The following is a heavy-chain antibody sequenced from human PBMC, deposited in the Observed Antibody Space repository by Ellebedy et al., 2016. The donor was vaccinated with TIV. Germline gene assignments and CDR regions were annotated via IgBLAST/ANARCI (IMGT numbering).Heavy chain of an antibody. CDR2: ISGSGVTT. Sequence: GGSLRLSXVVSRFTFSGYAMSWVRQAPGKGLEWVSGISGSGVTTYYADPVKGRFTISRDNSRNTVYLQMNSLRGEDTAVYYCTKDLEAGRYFDLGGGFDPWGQGTLVTVSS. J-gene: IGHJ5*02. D-gene: IGHD3-9*01. CDR1: RFTFSGYA. V-gene: IGHV3-23*01. CDR3: TKDLEAGRYFDLGGGFDP.